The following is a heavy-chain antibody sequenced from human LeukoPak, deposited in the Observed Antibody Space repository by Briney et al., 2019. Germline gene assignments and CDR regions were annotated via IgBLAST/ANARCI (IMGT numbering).Heavy chain of an antibody. CDR2: IKQDGSEK. Sequence: ETLSLTCTVSGGSISSYYWSWIRQAPGKGLEWVANIKQDGSEKYYVDSVKGRFTISRDNAKNSLYLQMNSLRAEDMAVYYCARGHVWFDPWGQGTLVTVSS. J-gene: IGHJ5*02. CDR3: ARGHVWFDP. CDR1: GGSISSYY. V-gene: IGHV3-7*05.